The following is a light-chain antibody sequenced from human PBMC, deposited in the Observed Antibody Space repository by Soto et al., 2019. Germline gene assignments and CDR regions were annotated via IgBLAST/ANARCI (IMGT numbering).Light chain of an antibody. CDR1: STDVGSYNL. CDR2: EGN. Sequence: QSALTQPASVSGSPGQSITISCTGTSTDVGSYNLVSWYQQHPGKAPKLMIYEGNRLPSGVSNRFSGSKSGNTASLPISGLQAEDEGDYYCCAYAGSSIFERVFGGGTKLTVL. J-gene: IGLJ3*02. CDR3: CAYAGSSIFERV. V-gene: IGLV2-23*03.